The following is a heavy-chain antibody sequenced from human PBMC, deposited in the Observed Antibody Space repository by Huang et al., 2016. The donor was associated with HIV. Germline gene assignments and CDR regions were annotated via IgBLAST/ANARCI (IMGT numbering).Heavy chain of an antibody. Sequence: VQLVQSGAEVKRPGTSVKISCKASGGSFNSLAFNWVRQAPGQGLQYMGVSVPRFSVTNYAEKFRGRLTISADKSTSTVFMELRGLTSEDTAVFFCAREGQTWYGKPIAAFEIWGQGTTVIVSP. D-gene: IGHD6-13*01. V-gene: IGHV1-69*10. CDR1: GGSFNSLA. CDR2: SVPRFSVT. CDR3: AREGQTWYGKPIAAFEI. J-gene: IGHJ3*02.